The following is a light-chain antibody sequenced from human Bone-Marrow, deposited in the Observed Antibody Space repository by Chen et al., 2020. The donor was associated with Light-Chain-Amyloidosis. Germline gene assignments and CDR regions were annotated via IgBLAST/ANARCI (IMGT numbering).Light chain of an antibody. V-gene: IGKV3-11*01. Sequence: EIVLTQSPATLSLSPGERATLSFRASQSVSSYLAWYQQKPGQAPRLLIDDAYNRATGLPARLSVSGSGSGFTLTISSQEPEEFAVYYCQHRSNPITFGQGTRLEIK. J-gene: IGKJ5*01. CDR3: QHRSNPIT. CDR2: DAY. CDR1: QSVSSY.